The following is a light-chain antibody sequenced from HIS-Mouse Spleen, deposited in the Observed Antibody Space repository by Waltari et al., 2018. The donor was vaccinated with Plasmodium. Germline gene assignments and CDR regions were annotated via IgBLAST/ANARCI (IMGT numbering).Light chain of an antibody. Sequence: QSALTQPASVSGSPGQSITISCTGTSSDVGSYNLVSWYQQHPGKAPKLRIYEGSKRPSGVSNRFPGSKSGNTASLTISGLQAEDEADYYCCSYAGSSTYVFGTGTKVTVL. CDR3: CSYAGSSTYV. CDR1: SSDVGSYNL. CDR2: EGS. V-gene: IGLV2-23*01. J-gene: IGLJ1*01.